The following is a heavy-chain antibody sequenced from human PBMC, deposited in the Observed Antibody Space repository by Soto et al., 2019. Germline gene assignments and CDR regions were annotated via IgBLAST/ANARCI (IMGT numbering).Heavy chain of an antibody. V-gene: IGHV4-30-4*01. D-gene: IGHD3-3*01. Sequence: PSETLSLTCTVSGGSISSGDYYWSWIRQPPGKGLEWIGYIYYSGSTYYNPSLKSRVTISVDTSKNQFSLKLSSVTAADTAVYYCARDPGRDTIFGVVIKGYYGMDVWGQGTTVTVSS. J-gene: IGHJ6*02. CDR2: IYYSGST. CDR1: GGSISSGDYY. CDR3: ARDPGRDTIFGVVIKGYYGMDV.